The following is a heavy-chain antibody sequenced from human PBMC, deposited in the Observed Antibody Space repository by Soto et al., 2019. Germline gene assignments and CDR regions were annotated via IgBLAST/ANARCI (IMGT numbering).Heavy chain of an antibody. CDR3: AGDTVTTGIGSFDF. CDR1: GFTVSGNH. J-gene: IGHJ3*01. D-gene: IGHD4-17*01. CDR2: VYTGGGT. Sequence: GGSLRLSCAVFGFTVSGNHMNWVRQAPGKGLQWVSVVYTGGGTSYADSVKGRFTISRDSSNNTLYLQMNGLRAEDTAVYYCAGDTVTTGIGSFDFWGQGTMVTVSS. V-gene: IGHV3-66*01.